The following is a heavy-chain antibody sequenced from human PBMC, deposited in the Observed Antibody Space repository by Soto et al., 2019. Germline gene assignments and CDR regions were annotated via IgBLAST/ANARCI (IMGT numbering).Heavy chain of an antibody. CDR1: GGTFSSYT. J-gene: IGHJ6*02. D-gene: IGHD2-2*02. CDR3: ARNADIGDIGLVPAAIAAMDV. V-gene: IGHV1-69*02. CDR2: VIPFCDIP. Sequence: QVQLVQSGAEVKKPGSSVKVSCKASGGTFSSYTFTWVRQAPGQGLEWMGRVIPFCDIPTYAQKFQGRVRITADKATSTAYMELSSLRSEDTAVYYCARNADIGDIGLVPAAIAAMDVWGRGTTVTVSS.